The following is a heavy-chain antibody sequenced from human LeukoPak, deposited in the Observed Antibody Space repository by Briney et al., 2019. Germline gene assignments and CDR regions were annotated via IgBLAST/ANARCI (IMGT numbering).Heavy chain of an antibody. CDR3: AGGATPGVY. V-gene: IGHV4-34*01. D-gene: IGHD3-10*01. CDR1: GGSFSGYH. CDR2: INHSGST. J-gene: IGHJ4*02. Sequence: PSETLSLTCGVYGGSFSGYHWTWIRQPPGKGLEWIGEINHSGSTNYIPSLKSRVTMSLDRSKNQISLKLTSVTAADTAVYYCAGGATPGVYWGQGTLVTVSS.